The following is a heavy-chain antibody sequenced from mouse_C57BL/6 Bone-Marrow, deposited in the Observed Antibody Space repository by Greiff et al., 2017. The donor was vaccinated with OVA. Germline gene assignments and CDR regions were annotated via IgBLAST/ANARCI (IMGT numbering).Heavy chain of an antibody. V-gene: IGHV2-9-1*01. Sequence: VQLQESGPGLVAPSQSLSITCTASGFSFTSYAISWVRQPPGKGLEWLGVIWTGGGTNYNSALKSRLSISKDNSKSQVFLKMNSLQTDDTARYYCARTTVVRYWYFDVWGTGTTVTVSS. D-gene: IGHD1-1*01. J-gene: IGHJ1*03. CDR1: GFSFTSYA. CDR2: IWTGGGT. CDR3: ARTTVVRYWYFDV.